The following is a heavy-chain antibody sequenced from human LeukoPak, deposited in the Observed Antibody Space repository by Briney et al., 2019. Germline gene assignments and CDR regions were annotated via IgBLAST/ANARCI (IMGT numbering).Heavy chain of an antibody. CDR1: GGSISSYY. CDR2: IYTSGST. J-gene: IGHJ4*02. D-gene: IGHD6-19*01. V-gene: IGHV4-4*07. Sequence: SETLSLTCTVSGGSISSYYWSWIRQPAGKGLEWIGRIYTSGSTNYNPSLKSRVTISVDTSKNQFSLKLSSVTAADTAVYYCARDPNSYFSGWFDYWGQGTLVTVSS. CDR3: ARDPNSYFSGWFDY.